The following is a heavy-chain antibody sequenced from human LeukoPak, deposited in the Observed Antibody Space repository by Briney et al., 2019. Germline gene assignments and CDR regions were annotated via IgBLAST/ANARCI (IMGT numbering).Heavy chain of an antibody. Sequence: SETLSLTCTVSGYSISSGYYWGWIRQPPGKGLEWIGSIYYSGSTYYNPSLKSRVTISVDTSKNQFSLKLSSVTAADTAVYYCARGYSSGYHLWGQGTLVTVSS. V-gene: IGHV4-38-2*02. CDR3: ARGYSSGYHL. D-gene: IGHD3-22*01. J-gene: IGHJ4*02. CDR2: IYYSGST. CDR1: GYSISSGYY.